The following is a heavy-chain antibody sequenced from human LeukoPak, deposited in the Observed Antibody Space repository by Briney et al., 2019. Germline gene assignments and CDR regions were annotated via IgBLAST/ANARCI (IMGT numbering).Heavy chain of an antibody. CDR1: GGSVSSK. J-gene: IGHJ4*02. Sequence: SETLSLTCTVSGGSVSSKIRQPPGKGLEWIGYIYNREGTNYNPSLKSRVTISVDTSNNMFSLRLSSVTAADTAVCFCALLQSHRPLDYWGPGTLVTVSS. D-gene: IGHD1-26*01. CDR3: ALLQSHRPLDY. V-gene: IGHV4-59*02. CDR2: IYNREGT.